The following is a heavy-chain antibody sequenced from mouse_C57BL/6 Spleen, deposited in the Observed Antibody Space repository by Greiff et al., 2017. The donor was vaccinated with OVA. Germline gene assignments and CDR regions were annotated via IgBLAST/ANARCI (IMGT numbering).Heavy chain of an antibody. D-gene: IGHD2-4*01. CDR1: GYAFSSSW. CDR2: IYPGDGDT. J-gene: IGHJ2*01. CDR3: AIYDYDKDY. Sequence: QVQLQQSGPELVKPGASVKISCKASGYAFSSSWMNWVKQRPGKGLEWIGRIYPGDGDTNYNGKFKGKATLTADKSSSTAYMQLSSLTSEDSAVYFCAIYDYDKDYWGQGTTLTVSS. V-gene: IGHV1-82*01.